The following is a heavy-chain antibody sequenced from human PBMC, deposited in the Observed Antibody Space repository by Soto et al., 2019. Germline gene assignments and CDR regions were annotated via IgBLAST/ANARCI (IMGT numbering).Heavy chain of an antibody. D-gene: IGHD4-17*01. J-gene: IGHJ4*02. V-gene: IGHV3-23*01. CDR3: AKYKDYGSPFDY. Sequence: APGKGLEWVSAISGSGGSTYYADSVKGRFTISRDNSKNTLYLQMNSLRAEDTAVYYCAKYKDYGSPFDYWGQGTLVTVSS. CDR2: ISGSGGST.